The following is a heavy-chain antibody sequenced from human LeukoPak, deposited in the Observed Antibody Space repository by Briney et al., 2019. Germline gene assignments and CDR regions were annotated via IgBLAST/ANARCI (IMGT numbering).Heavy chain of an antibody. D-gene: IGHD5-24*01. Sequence: KHGESLQISCKGSGSNFTSYWIGWVRQLPGKGLEWMGIIYPGDSDTRYSPSFQGQVTISADKSISTAYLQWSSLKASDTAMYYCAKGGMATVFDYWGQGTLVTVSS. V-gene: IGHV5-51*01. CDR1: GSNFTSYW. J-gene: IGHJ4*02. CDR2: IYPGDSDT. CDR3: AKGGMATVFDY.